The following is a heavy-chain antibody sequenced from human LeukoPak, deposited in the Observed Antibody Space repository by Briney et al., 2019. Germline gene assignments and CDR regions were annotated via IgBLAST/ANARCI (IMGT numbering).Heavy chain of an antibody. J-gene: IGHJ4*02. CDR1: GCTFISYG. CDR3: ALGDPLDY. V-gene: IGHV3-30*03. D-gene: IGHD4-17*01. CDR2: ISYDGSNK. Sequence: GGSLRLSCAASGCTFISYGMHWVRQAPGKGLEWVAVISYDGSNKYYADSVKGRFTISRDNSKNTLYLQMNSLRAEDTAVYYCALGDPLDYWGQGTLVTVSS.